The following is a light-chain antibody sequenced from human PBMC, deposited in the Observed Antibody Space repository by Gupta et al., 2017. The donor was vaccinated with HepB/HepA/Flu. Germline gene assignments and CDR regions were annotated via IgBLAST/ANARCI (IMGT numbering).Light chain of an antibody. CDR2: WAS. CDR3: QQDVTTPRT. Sequence: DIVMTQSPDSLAVSLGERATINCRSSQSVLYNSNGKNYLAWYQQKPGQPPRLLISWASTRESGVPDRFAGSGSGTDFTRTISSLRAEDVAVYYCQQDVTTPRTFRHGTREGIK. CDR1: QSVLYNSNGKNY. J-gene: IGKJ1*01. V-gene: IGKV4-1*01.